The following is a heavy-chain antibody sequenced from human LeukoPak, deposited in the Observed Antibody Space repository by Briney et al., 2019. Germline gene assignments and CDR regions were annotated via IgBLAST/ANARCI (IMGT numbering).Heavy chain of an antibody. CDR1: GFTFSSYE. J-gene: IGHJ4*02. CDR3: ARVINYGSGSYYFDY. CDR2: ISSSGSTI. V-gene: IGHV3-48*03. D-gene: IGHD3-10*01. Sequence: GGSLRLSCAASGFTFSSYEMNWVRQAPGKGLEWVSYISSSGSTIYYADSVKGRFTISRDNAKNSLYLQMNSLRAEDTAVYYRARVINYGSGSYYFDYWGQGTLVTVPS.